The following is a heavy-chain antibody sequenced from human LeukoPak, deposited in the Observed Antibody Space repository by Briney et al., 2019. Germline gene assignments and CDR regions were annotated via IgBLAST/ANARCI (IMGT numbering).Heavy chain of an antibody. J-gene: IGHJ4*02. CDR3: ARDAEMATISSYFDY. CDR1: GGSISSSSYY. V-gene: IGHV4-39*02. Sequence: PSETLSLTCTVSGGSISSSSYYWGWIRQPPGKGLEWIGSIYYSGSTYYNPSLKSRATISVDTSKNQFSLKLSSVTAADTAVYYCARDAEMATISSYFDYWGQGTLVTVSS. D-gene: IGHD5-24*01. CDR2: IYYSGST.